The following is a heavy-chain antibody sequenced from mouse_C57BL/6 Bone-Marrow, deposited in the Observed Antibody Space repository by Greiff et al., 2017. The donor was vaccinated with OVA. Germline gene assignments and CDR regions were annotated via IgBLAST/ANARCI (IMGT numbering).Heavy chain of an antibody. CDR3: TTRPSGFAY. Sequence: ESGAELVRPGASVKLSCTASGFNIKDDYMHWVKQRPEQGLEWIGWIDPENGDTEYASKFQGKATITADTSSNTAYLQLSSLTSEDTAVYYCTTRPSGFAYWGQGTLVTVSA. CDR1: GFNIKDDY. CDR2: IDPENGDT. V-gene: IGHV14-4*01. J-gene: IGHJ3*01. D-gene: IGHD3-1*01.